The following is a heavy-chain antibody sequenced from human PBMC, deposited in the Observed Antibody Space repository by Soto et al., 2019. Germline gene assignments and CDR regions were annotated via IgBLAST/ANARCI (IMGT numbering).Heavy chain of an antibody. J-gene: IGHJ4*02. Sequence: EVQLVESGGGLVQPGGSLRLSCAASGFSVSSNYMYWVRQAPGKGLECVSLIYSGGSTDHADSVKDRFTISRDSSKDTLYRQMNSLRAADTAVYYCARRHYYGSDRGQGPLVTVSS. CDR2: IYSGGST. V-gene: IGHV3-66*04. D-gene: IGHD3-10*01. CDR3: ARRHYYGSD. CDR1: GFSVSSNY.